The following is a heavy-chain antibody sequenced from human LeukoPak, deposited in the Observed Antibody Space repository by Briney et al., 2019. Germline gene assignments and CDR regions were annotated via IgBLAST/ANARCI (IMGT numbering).Heavy chain of an antibody. CDR2: IFYTGSN. V-gene: IGHV4-31*03. CDR3: ARAPGDNWFDP. J-gene: IGHJ5*02. CDR1: GGSISSGGYY. Sequence: SETLSLTCTVSGGSISSGGYYWSWIRQRPGPGLEWIGYIFYTGSNYYNPSLKSRVTISVDTSKNQFSLKLSSVTAADTAVYYCARAPGDNWFDPWGQGTLVTVSS.